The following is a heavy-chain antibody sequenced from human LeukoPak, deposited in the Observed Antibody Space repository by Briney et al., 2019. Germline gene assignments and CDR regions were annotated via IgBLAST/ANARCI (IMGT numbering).Heavy chain of an antibody. V-gene: IGHV3-15*01. CDR3: TTGSSYYYYYYMDV. Sequence: PGGSLRLSCAASGFTFSNAWMSWVRQAPGKGLEWVGRIKSKTDGGTTDYAAPVKGRFTISRDDSKNTLYLQMNSLKTEDTAVYYCTTGSSYYYYYYMDVWGKGTTVTISS. CDR1: GFTFSNAW. CDR2: IKSKTDGGTT. J-gene: IGHJ6*03.